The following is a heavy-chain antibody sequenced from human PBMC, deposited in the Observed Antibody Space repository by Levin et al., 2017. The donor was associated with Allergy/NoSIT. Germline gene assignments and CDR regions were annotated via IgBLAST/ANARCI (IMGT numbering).Heavy chain of an antibody. D-gene: IGHD2-15*01. CDR1: FFPFSASA. CDR3: AKDIGGSNYYGMDV. J-gene: IGHJ6*02. CDR2: ISWDGGST. Sequence: LSFSSSFFPFSASALHWVRQAPGKGLEWVSLISWDGGSTYYADSVKGRFTISRAPSKNSLYLQMNSLRAEDTALYYCAKDIGGSNYYGMDVWGQGTTVTVSS. V-gene: IGHV3-43D*04.